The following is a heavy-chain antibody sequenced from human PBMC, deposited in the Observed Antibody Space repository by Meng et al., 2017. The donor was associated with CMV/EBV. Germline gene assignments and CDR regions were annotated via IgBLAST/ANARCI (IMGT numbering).Heavy chain of an antibody. CDR2: IIPILGIA. J-gene: IGHJ4*02. Sequence: SVKVSCKASGGTFSSYDISWVRQAPGQGLEWMGGIIPILGIANYAQKFQGRVTITADKSTSTAYMELSSLRSEDTAVYYCASGPRPTTPNQYYFDYWGQGTLVTVSS. CDR1: GGTFSSYD. D-gene: IGHD2-15*01. CDR3: ASGPRPTTPNQYYFDY. V-gene: IGHV1-69*10.